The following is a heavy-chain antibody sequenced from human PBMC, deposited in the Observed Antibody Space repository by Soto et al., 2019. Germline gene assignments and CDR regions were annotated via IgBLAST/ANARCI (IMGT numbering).Heavy chain of an antibody. V-gene: IGHV1-69*08. CDR2: IIPTVNIA. Sequence: QVQLVQSGAEVKKPGSSVKVSCKASGGTFSSYTISWVRQAPGQGLEYMGRIIPTVNIATHAQKFQGRSTSSAHKSTSTAYMELSSLRFGDTAVYYFARERDITYSNHDAFDAWGQGTMVTVSS. D-gene: IGHD2-15*01. CDR3: ARERDITYSNHDAFDA. J-gene: IGHJ3*01. CDR1: GGTFSSYT.